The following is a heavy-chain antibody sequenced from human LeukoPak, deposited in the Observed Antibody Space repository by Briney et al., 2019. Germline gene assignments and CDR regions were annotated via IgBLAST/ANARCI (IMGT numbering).Heavy chain of an antibody. J-gene: IGHJ3*02. CDR3: ARGLGNYYDSSGSGAFDI. D-gene: IGHD3-22*01. Sequence: QTLSLTCAISGDSVSSNSAAWNWIRQSPSRGLEWLGRTYYRSKWYNDYAVSVKSRIIINPDTSKNQFSLQLNSVTPEDTAVYYCARGLGNYYDSSGSGAFDIWGQGTMVTVSS. CDR2: TYYRSKWYN. CDR1: GDSVSSNSAA. V-gene: IGHV6-1*01.